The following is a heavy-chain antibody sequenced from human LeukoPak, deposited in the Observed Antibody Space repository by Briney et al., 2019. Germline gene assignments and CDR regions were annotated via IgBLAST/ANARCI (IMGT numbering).Heavy chain of an antibody. V-gene: IGHV1-2*02. CDR3: ATDIHCSSTSCNAY. CDR1: GYTFTGYY. CDR2: INPNSGGT. J-gene: IGHJ4*02. Sequence: ASVKVSCKASGYTFTGYYMHWVRRAPGQGLEWMGWINPNSGGTNYAQKFQGRVTMTRDTSISTAYMELSRLRSDDTAVYYCATDIHCSSTSCNAYWGQGTLVTVSS. D-gene: IGHD2-2*01.